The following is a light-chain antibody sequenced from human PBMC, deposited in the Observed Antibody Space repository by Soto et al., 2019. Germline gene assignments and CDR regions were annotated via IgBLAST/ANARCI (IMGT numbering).Light chain of an antibody. CDR2: AAS. J-gene: IGKJ5*01. V-gene: IGKV1-39*01. CDR1: QSISSY. Sequence: DSQMTQAPSTLSASVGDRVTITCRASQSISSYLNWYQQKPGKAPKLLIYAASSLQSGVPSRFSGSGSGTDFTLTISSLQPEDFATYYCQQSYSTPIPSGQGTRLAIK. CDR3: QQSYSTPIP.